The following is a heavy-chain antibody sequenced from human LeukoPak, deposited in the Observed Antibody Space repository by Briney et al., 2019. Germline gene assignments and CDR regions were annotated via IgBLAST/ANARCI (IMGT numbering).Heavy chain of an antibody. J-gene: IGHJ6*02. CDR3: ARVACTGNSCRPYHYYGMDV. D-gene: IGHD2-15*01. V-gene: IGHV3-20*04. CDR2: INWNGGST. CDR1: GFTFDDYG. Sequence: GGSLRLSCAASGFTFDDYGMSWVRQAPGKGLEWVSGINWNGGSTGYADSVKGRFTISRDNAKNSLYLQMNSLRAEDTAVYFCARVACTGNSCRPYHYYGMDVWGQGTTVTVSS.